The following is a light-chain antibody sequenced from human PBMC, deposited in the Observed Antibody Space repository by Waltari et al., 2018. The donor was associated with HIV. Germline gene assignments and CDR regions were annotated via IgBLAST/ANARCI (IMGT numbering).Light chain of an antibody. Sequence: QSVLTQPPSASGTPGPRVTISCSGRSAHIHINTVSCYQQFPGTAPQIRIYSNNQRPSGFPDRFSGSKSGTSAALAISGLQSEDEADYYCATWDDSLNGPVFGGGTKLTVL. CDR1: SAHIHINT. V-gene: IGLV1-44*01. CDR2: SNN. J-gene: IGLJ3*02. CDR3: ATWDDSLNGPV.